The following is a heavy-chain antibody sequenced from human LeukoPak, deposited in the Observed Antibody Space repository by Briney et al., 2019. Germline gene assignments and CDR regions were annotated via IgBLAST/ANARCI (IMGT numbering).Heavy chain of an antibody. Sequence: PSGTLSLTCTVSGGSISSYYWSWIRQPAGKGLEWIGRIYTSGSTNYNPSLKSRVTMSVDTSKNQFSLKLSSVTAADTAVYYCARMKNTMVRGVIIDYWGQGTLVTVSS. D-gene: IGHD3-10*01. J-gene: IGHJ4*02. CDR1: GGSISSYY. V-gene: IGHV4-4*07. CDR2: IYTSGST. CDR3: ARMKNTMVRGVIIDY.